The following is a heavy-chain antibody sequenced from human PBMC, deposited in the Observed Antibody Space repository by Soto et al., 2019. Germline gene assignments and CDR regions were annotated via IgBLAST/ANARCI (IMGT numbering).Heavy chain of an antibody. CDR2: INYNGRT. J-gene: IGHJ4*02. Sequence: SETLSLTCTASGGTISTYYWSWIRQPPGKGLEWIGYINYNGRTNYNPSLKSRVTMSLDTSKIQFSLKLRSVTAADTAVFYRARYAGSSWFDYWGQGTLVTVSS. CDR3: ARYAGSSWFDY. D-gene: IGHD6-13*01. CDR1: GGTISTYY. V-gene: IGHV4-59*01.